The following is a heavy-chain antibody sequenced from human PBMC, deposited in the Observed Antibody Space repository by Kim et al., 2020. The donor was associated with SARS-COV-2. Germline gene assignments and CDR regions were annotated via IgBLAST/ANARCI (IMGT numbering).Heavy chain of an antibody. J-gene: IGHJ4*02. CDR3: GTLDSSGYYLP. D-gene: IGHD3-22*01. V-gene: IGHV3-74*01. CDR1: GFTFSSYW. Sequence: GGSLRLSCAASGFTFSSYWMHWVRQAPGKGLVWVSRINSAGSSTSYADSVKGRFTISRDNAKNTLYLQMNSLRAEDTAVYYCGTLDSSGYYLPWGQGTLVTVSS. CDR2: INSAGSST.